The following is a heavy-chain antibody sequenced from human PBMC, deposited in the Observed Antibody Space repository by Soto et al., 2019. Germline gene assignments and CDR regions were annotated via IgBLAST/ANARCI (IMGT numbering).Heavy chain of an antibody. CDR1: GGSISSGGYY. CDR2: IYYSGST. CDR3: ARDPDNPPEHYGMDV. J-gene: IGHJ6*02. D-gene: IGHD1-20*01. V-gene: IGHV4-31*03. Sequence: PSETLSLTCTVSGGSISSGGYYWSWIRQHPGEGLEWIGYIYYSGSTYYNPSLKSRVTISVDTSKNQFSLKLSSVTAADTAVYYCARDPDNPPEHYGMDVWGQGTTVTVSS.